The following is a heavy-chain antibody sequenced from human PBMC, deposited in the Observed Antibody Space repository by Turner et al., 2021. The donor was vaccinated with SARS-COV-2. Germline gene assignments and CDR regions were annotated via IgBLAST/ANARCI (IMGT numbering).Heavy chain of an antibody. J-gene: IGHJ4*02. D-gene: IGHD3-3*01. CDR3: ATVGSLFGVVGPDY. CDR1: GGSFSGYY. V-gene: IGHV4-34*01. CDR2: INHSGST. Sequence: QVQLQQWGAGLLKPSETLSLTCVVYGGSFSGYYWSWIRQPPGKGLEWIGEINHSGSTNYNPSLKSRVTISVDTSKNQFSLKLSSVTAADTAVYYCATVGSLFGVVGPDYWGQGTLVTVSS.